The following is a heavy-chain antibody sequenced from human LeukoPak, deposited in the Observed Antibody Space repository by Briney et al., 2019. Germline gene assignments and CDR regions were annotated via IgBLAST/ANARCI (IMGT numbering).Heavy chain of an antibody. V-gene: IGHV3-74*01. J-gene: IGHJ4*02. D-gene: IGHD6-13*01. CDR2: INSDGSST. Sequence: GRSLRLSCAASGLTFSTYGIHWVRQAPGKGLVWVSRINSDGSSTTYADSVKGRFTVSRDNAKNTLDLQMNSLRAEDTAVYYCARGRAAAGARIDYWGQGTLVTVSS. CDR3: ARGRAAAGARIDY. CDR1: GLTFSTYG.